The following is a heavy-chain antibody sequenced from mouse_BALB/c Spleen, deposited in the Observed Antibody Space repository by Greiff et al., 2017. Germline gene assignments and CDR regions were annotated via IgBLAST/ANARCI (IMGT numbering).Heavy chain of an antibody. CDR1: GFTFSDYY. J-gene: IGHJ3*01. CDR3: ARDGLHRDAWFAY. CDR2: ISDGGSYT. V-gene: IGHV5-4*02. D-gene: IGHD2-4*01. Sequence: EVQGVESGGGLVKPGGSLKLSCAASGFTFSDYYMYWVRQTPAKRLEWVATISDGGSYTYYPDSVKGRFTISRDNAKNNLYLQMSSLKSEDTAMYYCARDGLHRDAWFAYWGQGTLVTVSA.